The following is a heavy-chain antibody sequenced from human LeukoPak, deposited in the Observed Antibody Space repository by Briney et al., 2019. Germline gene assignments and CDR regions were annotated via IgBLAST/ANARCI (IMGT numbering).Heavy chain of an antibody. CDR3: ARGGSGYYDSSGYCNY. CDR1: GYTFTSYY. Sequence: GASVKVSCKASGYTFTSYYMHWVRQAPGQGLEWMGIINPSGGSTSYAQKFQGRVTMTRDMSTSTVYMELSSLRSEDTAVYYCARGGSGYYDSSGYCNYWGQGTLVTVSS. CDR2: INPSGGST. D-gene: IGHD3-22*01. V-gene: IGHV1-46*01. J-gene: IGHJ4*02.